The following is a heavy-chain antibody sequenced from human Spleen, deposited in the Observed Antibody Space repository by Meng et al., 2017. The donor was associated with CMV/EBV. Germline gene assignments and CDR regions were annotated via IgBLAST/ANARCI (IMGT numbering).Heavy chain of an antibody. CDR2: IYPGDSDT. V-gene: IGHV5-51*07. D-gene: IGHD6-13*01. CDR1: GYSFTSYW. Sequence: GESLKISCKGSGYSFTSYWIGWVHQMPGKGPEWMGIIYPGDSDTRYSPSFQGQVTISADKSFSTAYLQWSSLKASDTAMYYCARHRRIAAAGTDYYYGMDVWGQGTTVTVSS. J-gene: IGHJ6*02. CDR3: ARHRRIAAAGTDYYYGMDV.